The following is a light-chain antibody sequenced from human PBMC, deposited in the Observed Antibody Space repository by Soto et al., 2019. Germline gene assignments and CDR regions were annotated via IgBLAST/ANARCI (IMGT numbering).Light chain of an antibody. V-gene: IGKV3-20*01. Sequence: EIVLTQSPGTLSLSPGERATLSCRASQSVSGSYLVWYQQKPGQAPRLLIYGASSRATGIPDRFSGSGSGTDFTLTISRLEPEDFAVYFCQQYGTSPYTFGQGTKLEIK. CDR1: QSVSGSY. CDR2: GAS. J-gene: IGKJ2*01. CDR3: QQYGTSPYT.